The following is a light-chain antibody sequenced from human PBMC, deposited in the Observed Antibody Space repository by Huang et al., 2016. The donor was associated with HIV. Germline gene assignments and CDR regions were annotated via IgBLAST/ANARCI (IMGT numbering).Light chain of an antibody. J-gene: IGKJ1*01. CDR1: QGISNS. V-gene: IGKV1-NL1*01. CDR3: QQYYSTPWT. CDR2: AAS. Sequence: DIQMTQSPSSLSASVGDRVTITCRARQGISNSLAWYQQKTGKAPKLLLYAASRLESGVPSRFSGSGSGTDYTLTISSLQPEDFATYYCQQYYSTPWTFGQGTKVEIK.